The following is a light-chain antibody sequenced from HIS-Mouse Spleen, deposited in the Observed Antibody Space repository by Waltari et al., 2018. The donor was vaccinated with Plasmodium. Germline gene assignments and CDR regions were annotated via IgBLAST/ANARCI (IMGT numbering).Light chain of an antibody. CDR1: QSVSSN. V-gene: IGKV3-15*01. CDR2: GAS. Sequence: IVMTQSPATLSVSAGDRSTLSCMASQSVSSNLAWYQQKPGQAPRLLIYGASTRATGIPARFSGSGSGTEFTLTISSLQSEDFAVYYCQQYNNWSFTFGPGTKVDIK. CDR3: QQYNNWSFT. J-gene: IGKJ3*01.